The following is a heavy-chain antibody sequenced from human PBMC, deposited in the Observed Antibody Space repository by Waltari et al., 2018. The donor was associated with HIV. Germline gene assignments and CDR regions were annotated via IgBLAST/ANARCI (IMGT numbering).Heavy chain of an antibody. V-gene: IGHV4-34*01. CDR2: VNYDGRP. J-gene: IGHJ6*02. CDR1: NASFDTYY. CDR3: VRGPNWQLGGLDV. Sequence: QVHLEQWGAGLVKPSETLSVTCAVYNASFDTYYWTWVRQAPGKGLEWFGEVNYDGRPFYNPSLQSRASAFLDASKRQFSLRLTSATAADTAVYFCVRGPNWQLGGLDVWGRGTTVIVSS. D-gene: IGHD1-1*01.